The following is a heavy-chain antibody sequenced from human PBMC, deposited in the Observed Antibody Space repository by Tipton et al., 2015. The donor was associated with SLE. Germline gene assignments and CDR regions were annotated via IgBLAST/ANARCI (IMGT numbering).Heavy chain of an antibody. CDR2: ISGIGGRT. D-gene: IGHD3-10*01. J-gene: IGHJ4*02. Sequence: SLRLSCAASGFTFDDYGMHWVRQAPGKGLEWVSLISGIGGRTYYADSVKGRFTISRDSSKNSLYLQMNSLKTEDTALYYCAKDSYVSRSYYLDYWGQGTLVTVSS. V-gene: IGHV3-43*02. CDR3: AKDSYVSRSYYLDY. CDR1: GFTFDDYG.